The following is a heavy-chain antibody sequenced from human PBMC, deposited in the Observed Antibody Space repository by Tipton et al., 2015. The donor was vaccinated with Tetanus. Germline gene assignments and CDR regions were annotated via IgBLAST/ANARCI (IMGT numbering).Heavy chain of an antibody. CDR3: VRVIYSGSFYFDS. CDR2: ISYDGSSI. CDR1: GFTFSSHW. D-gene: IGHD1-26*01. Sequence: SLRLSCLATGFTFSSHWMHWVRQAPGKKLMWVARISYDGSSISYADPVKGRFTISRDNPKNTLYLQMNGLRGDDTALYFCVRVIYSGSFYFDSWGQGTRVTVSS. J-gene: IGHJ4*02. V-gene: IGHV3-74*01.